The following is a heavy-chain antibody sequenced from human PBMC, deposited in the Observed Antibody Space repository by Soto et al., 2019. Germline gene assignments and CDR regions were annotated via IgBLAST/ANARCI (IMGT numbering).Heavy chain of an antibody. V-gene: IGHV3-21*01. CDR3: AREGRRSNYYYYGMDV. J-gene: IGHJ6*02. CDR2: ISSSSSYI. Sequence: GGSLRLSCAASGFTFSSYSMNWVRQAPGKGLEWVSSISSSSSYIYYADSVKGRFTISRDNAKNSLYLQMNSLRAEDTAVYYCAREGRRSNYYYYGMDVWGQGTTVTVSS. CDR1: GFTFSSYS.